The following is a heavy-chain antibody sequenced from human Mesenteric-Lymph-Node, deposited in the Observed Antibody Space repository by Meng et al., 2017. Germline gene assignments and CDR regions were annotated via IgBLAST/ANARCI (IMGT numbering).Heavy chain of an antibody. CDR3: VRDDSGTLDF. CDR2: IGMTGSSV. V-gene: IGHV3-11*01. CDR1: GFTFTDYF. D-gene: IGHD3-10*01. J-gene: IGHJ4*02. Sequence: GESLKISCAASGFTFTDYFMTWVRQAPGKGLEGVSYIGMTGSSVYYADSVKGRFTISRDNAKKSLYLQMDSLRAEDTAIYYCVRDDSGTLDFWGQGGLVTVSS.